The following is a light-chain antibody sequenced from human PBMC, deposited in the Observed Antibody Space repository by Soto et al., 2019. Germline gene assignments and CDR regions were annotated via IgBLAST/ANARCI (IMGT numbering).Light chain of an antibody. CDR3: QQYNQWSPIT. V-gene: IGKV3-15*01. Sequence: EIIMTQSPATLSVSPGERVTLSCRASQGVGSTLAWYRQQPGQAPRLLTYDAYIRASGVPARFSGSGSGTEFTLTISSLQSEDFAVYYCQQYNQWSPITFGQGTRLEIK. J-gene: IGKJ5*01. CDR1: QGVGST. CDR2: DAY.